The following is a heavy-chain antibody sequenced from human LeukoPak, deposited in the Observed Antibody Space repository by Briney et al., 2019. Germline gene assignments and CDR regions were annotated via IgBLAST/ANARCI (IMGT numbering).Heavy chain of an antibody. J-gene: IGHJ6*03. CDR3: ARSVRYCCYMDV. CDR1: GGSITNSLYH. V-gene: IGHV4-39*01. CDR2: IHYSGST. Sequence: SETLSLTCSVSGGSITNSLYHWAWIRQPPGKGLEWIGNIHYSGSTYYNPSLKSRVTISIDTSKDQFFLKLTSVTAADTAVYYCARSVRYCCYMDVWGKGTTVTVSS.